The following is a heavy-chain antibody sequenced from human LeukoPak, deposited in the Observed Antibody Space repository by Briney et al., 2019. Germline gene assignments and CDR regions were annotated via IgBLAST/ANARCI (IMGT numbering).Heavy chain of an antibody. CDR1: GFPFSTYD. CDR2: ISSDGYRT. CDR3: AKGLGTGSVLARPLHY. J-gene: IGHJ4*02. Sequence: GGSLRLSCAASGFPFSTYDMHWLRQDPDKGLQWVAVISSDGYRTDYPDSVRGRFTISRDNFKNTVDLQMISVTAEDTAMYFCAKGLGTGSVLARPLHYWGQGTLVTVSS. D-gene: IGHD3-10*01. V-gene: IGHV3-30*18.